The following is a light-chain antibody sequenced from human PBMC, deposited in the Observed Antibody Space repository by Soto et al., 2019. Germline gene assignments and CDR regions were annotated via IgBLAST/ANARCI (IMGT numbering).Light chain of an antibody. V-gene: IGKV1-39*01. Sequence: LLTQSPSSLSASVGDRVTITCRASQGISAYLNWYQQKPGKAPQLLIFAASTLQHGVPSRFSGSGSGTDFTLAISNLQPEDFATYYCHQTYSGRSFGPGTKVDIK. J-gene: IGKJ1*01. CDR2: AAS. CDR1: QGISAY. CDR3: HQTYSGRS.